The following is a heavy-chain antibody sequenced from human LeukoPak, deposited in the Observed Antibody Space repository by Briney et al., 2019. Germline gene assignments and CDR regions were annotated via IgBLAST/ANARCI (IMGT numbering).Heavy chain of an antibody. V-gene: IGHV3-23*01. CDR3: ARDGLGAITFGGVIGYYFDY. CDR2: ISGSAGVT. CDR1: GFTFSSYA. D-gene: IGHD3-16*02. Sequence: PGGSLRLSCAASGFTFSSYAMSWVRQAPGKGLEWVSGISGSAGVTYSADSVKGRFTISRDNSKNTLYLHMNSLRAEDTAVYYCARDGLGAITFGGVIGYYFDYWGQGALVTVSS. J-gene: IGHJ4*02.